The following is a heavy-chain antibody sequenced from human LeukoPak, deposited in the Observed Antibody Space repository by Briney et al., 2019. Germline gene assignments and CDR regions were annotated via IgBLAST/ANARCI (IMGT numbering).Heavy chain of an antibody. Sequence: GGSLRLSCAASGFTFDDYGMNWVRQAPGKGLEWVSYFNSGSGTISYADPVKGRFTISRDNAKNLVYLEMNSLRAEDTAVYYCARDRDYSFDYWGQGTLVTVSS. CDR1: GFTFDDYG. V-gene: IGHV3-48*01. CDR2: FNSGSGTI. J-gene: IGHJ4*02. CDR3: ARDRDYSFDY.